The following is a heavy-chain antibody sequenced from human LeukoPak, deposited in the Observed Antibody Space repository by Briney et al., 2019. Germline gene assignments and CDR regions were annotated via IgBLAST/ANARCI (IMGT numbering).Heavy chain of an antibody. CDR2: IYYSGST. V-gene: IGHV4-39*01. CDR1: GGSISSSSYY. J-gene: IGHJ5*02. D-gene: IGHD1-26*01. Sequence: SETLSLTCTVSGGSISSSSYYWGWIRQPPGKGLEWIGSIYYSGSTYYNPSLKSRVTISVDTSKNQFSLKLSSVTAADTAMYYCARQVERNWFDPWGQGTLVTVSS. CDR3: ARQVERNWFDP.